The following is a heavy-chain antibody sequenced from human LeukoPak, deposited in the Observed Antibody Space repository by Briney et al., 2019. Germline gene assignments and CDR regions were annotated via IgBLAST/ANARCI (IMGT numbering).Heavy chain of an antibody. CDR2: ISGSGGST. CDR3: AKRGAGTAMVTIFDC. Sequence: GGSLRLSCAASGFTFSSYAMSWVRQAPGKGLEWVSAISGSGGSTYYADSVKGRFTISRDNSKNTLYLQMNGLRAEDTAVYYCAKRGAGTAMVTIFDCWGQGTLVTVSS. CDR1: GFTFSSYA. V-gene: IGHV3-23*01. J-gene: IGHJ4*02. D-gene: IGHD5-18*01.